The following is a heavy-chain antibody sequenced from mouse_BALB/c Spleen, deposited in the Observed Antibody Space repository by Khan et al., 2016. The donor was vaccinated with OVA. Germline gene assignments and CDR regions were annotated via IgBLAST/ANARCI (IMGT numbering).Heavy chain of an antibody. V-gene: IGHV5-15*02. Sequence: EVELVESGGGLVQPGGSRKLSCAASGFTFSDYGMAWVRQAPGKGPEWVAFISDLAYSIYYADTVTGRFTITRENGKNTLYLELSSLRSEDPDMYYCARGGGTAPFAYWGQGTLVTVSA. CDR2: ISDLAYSI. D-gene: IGHD1-2*01. CDR3: ARGGGTAPFAY. CDR1: GFTFSDYG. J-gene: IGHJ3*01.